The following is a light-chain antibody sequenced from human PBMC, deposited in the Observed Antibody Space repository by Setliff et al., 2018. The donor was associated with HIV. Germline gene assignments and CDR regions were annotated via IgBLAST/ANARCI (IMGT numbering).Light chain of an antibody. CDR2: DVS. Sequence: QSVLTQPASVSGSPGQSITISCTGTSSDIGRYNYVSWYQQYPGRGPTLVIFDVSERPSGVSNRFSGSKSGNTASLIISGLQPDDEADYYCCPYARGSTYVFSSGTRSPS. V-gene: IGLV2-14*03. J-gene: IGLJ1*01. CDR1: SSDIGRYNY. CDR3: CPYARGSTYV.